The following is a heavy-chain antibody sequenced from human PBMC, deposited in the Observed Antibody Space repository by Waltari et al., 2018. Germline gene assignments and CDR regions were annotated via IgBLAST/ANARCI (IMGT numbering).Heavy chain of an antibody. CDR1: GDSCSSTSYV. CDR2: IHYSETT. D-gene: IGHD1-26*01. CDR3: ARKPIFSGAYYYFDF. Sequence: QLQLQESGPGLVRAWETVSLTCSGSGDSCSSTSYVWGWVRPPPGKVLDGLAIIHYSETTHYDPSRHSRITISVDTSRNQLYLRLNSVAAADTAVYYCARKPIFSGAYYYFDFWGQGTLVTVSS. V-gene: IGHV4-39*01. J-gene: IGHJ4*02.